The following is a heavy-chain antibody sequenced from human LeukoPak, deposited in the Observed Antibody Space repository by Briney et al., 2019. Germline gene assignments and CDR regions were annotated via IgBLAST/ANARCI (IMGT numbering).Heavy chain of an antibody. V-gene: IGHV3-23*01. CDR3: AKATGYLL. J-gene: IGHJ4*02. CDR2: ISNSDDST. Sequence: PGGSLRLSCAASGFAFSSYAMSRVRQAPGKGLEWVSTISNSDDSTYYADSVKGRFTISRDNSENTLYLQMNSLRAEDTAVYYCAKATGYLLWGQGTLVTVSS. CDR1: GFAFSSYA. D-gene: IGHD1-14*01.